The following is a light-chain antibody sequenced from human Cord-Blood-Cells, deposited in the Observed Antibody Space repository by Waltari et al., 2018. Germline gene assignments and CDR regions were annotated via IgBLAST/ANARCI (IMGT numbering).Light chain of an antibody. Sequence: QPALTQPASVSGSPGQSITIPCNGTSSDVGGYNYVSWYQQHPGKAPKLMIYDVSNRPSGVSNRFSGSKSGNTASLTISGLQAEDEADYYCSSYTSSSTYVFGTGTKVTVL. CDR3: SSYTSSSTYV. J-gene: IGLJ1*01. V-gene: IGLV2-14*03. CDR1: SSDVGGYNY. CDR2: DVS.